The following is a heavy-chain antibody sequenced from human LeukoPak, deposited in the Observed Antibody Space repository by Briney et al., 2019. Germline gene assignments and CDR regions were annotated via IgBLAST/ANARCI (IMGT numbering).Heavy chain of an antibody. V-gene: IGHV3-30*03. Sequence: PGRSLRLSCAASGFTFRSYGMHWVRQAPGKGLEWVAVISYDGSKKYYADSVKGRFTISRDNSKNTLYLQMNSLRAEDTAVYYCAGDSSGYPADYWGQGTLVTVSS. CDR1: GFTFRSYG. J-gene: IGHJ4*02. CDR2: ISYDGSKK. D-gene: IGHD3-22*01. CDR3: AGDSSGYPADY.